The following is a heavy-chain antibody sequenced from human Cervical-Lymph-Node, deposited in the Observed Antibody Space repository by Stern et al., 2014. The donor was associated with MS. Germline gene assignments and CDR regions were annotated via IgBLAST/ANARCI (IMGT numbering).Heavy chain of an antibody. D-gene: IGHD6-13*01. CDR1: GGTFSKFP. CDR3: ALSSETSDRWYSLGYDL. V-gene: IGHV1-69*01. Sequence: QLVQSGDEVTKPRSSVKVSCKASGGTFSKFPSSWVRQAPGQGLEWMGGMFPVFGTPTYAQEFRGRVTITADVSTSTVYMELSSLRSDDTAVYYCALSSETSDRWYSLGYDLWGQGTLVTVSS. J-gene: IGHJ5*02. CDR2: MFPVFGTP.